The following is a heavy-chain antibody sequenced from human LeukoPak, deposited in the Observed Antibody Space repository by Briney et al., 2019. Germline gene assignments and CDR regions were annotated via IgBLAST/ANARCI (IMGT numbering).Heavy chain of an antibody. V-gene: IGHV3-64*01. D-gene: IGHD3-10*01. J-gene: IGHJ4*02. Sequence: GGSLRLSCAASGFTFSSYAMHWVRQAPGKGLEYVSAISNNGGTTYYANSVRGGFTISRDNSKNTLYLQMGSLRAEDKAVYYCARVNGSGSYYDYWGQGILVTVSS. CDR1: GFTFSSYA. CDR2: ISNNGGTT. CDR3: ARVNGSGSYYDY.